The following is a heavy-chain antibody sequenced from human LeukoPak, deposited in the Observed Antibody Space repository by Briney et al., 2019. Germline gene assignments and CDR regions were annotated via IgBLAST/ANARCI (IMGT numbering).Heavy chain of an antibody. CDR3: ARPRLGMIEY. J-gene: IGHJ4*02. V-gene: IGHV4-34*01. D-gene: IGHD3-22*01. CDR1: GGSFSGYY. CDR2: INHSGST. Sequence: SETLSLTCAVYGGSFSGYYWSWIRQPPGKGLEWIGEINHSGSTNYNPSLKSRVTISVDTSKNQFSLKLSSVTAADTAVYYCARPRLGMIEYWGQGTLVTVSS.